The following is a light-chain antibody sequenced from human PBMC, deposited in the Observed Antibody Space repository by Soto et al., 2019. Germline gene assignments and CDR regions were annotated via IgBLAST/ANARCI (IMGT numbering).Light chain of an antibody. CDR3: QTWGTGIPVV. J-gene: IGLJ2*01. CDR2: LNSDGSH. V-gene: IGLV4-69*01. CDR1: SGHSSYA. Sequence: QAVVTQSPSASASLGASVKLTCTLSSGHSSYAIAWHQQQPEKGPRYLMKLNSDGSHSKGDGIPDRLSGSSSGAERYLTISSLQSEDEADYYCQTWGTGIPVVFGGGTKLTVL.